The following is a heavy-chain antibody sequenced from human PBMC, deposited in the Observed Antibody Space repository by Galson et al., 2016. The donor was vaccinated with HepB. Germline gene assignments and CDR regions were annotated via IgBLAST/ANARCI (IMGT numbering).Heavy chain of an antibody. D-gene: IGHD3-16*01. J-gene: IGHJ3*01. V-gene: IGHV4-34*01. CDR2: SNHRGST. CDR1: GASFSENY. CDR3: ARVTVGRYGPQGTFDV. Sequence: TLSLTCGVSGASFSENYWSWIRQSPGKGLKWIGESNHRGSTNYNPSFKSRVTISVDTSKQQFSLKLTSATTADTAVYFCARVTVGRYGPQGTFDVWGQGTLVTVSS.